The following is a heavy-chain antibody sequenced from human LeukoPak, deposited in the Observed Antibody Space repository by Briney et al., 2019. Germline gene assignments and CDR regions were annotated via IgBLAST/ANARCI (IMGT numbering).Heavy chain of an antibody. CDR2: IGGSGDST. Sequence: GGSLRLSCAASGFTCSSYAMSWVRQAPGKGLEWVSGIGGSGDSTYYADSVKGRFAISRDNSKNTLYLQMNSLRGEDTAVYYCAKGQVVVAAALVHFDDWGQGTLVTVSS. CDR3: AKGQVVVAAALVHFDD. CDR1: GFTCSSYA. D-gene: IGHD2-15*01. V-gene: IGHV3-23*01. J-gene: IGHJ4*02.